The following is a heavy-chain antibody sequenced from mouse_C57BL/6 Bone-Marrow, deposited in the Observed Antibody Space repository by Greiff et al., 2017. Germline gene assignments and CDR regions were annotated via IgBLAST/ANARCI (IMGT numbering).Heavy chain of an antibody. J-gene: IGHJ3*01. CDR2: FYPRSGNT. V-gene: IGHV1-81*01. CDR3: ARLAGYYGFAY. Sequence: QVQLKQSGAELARPGASVKLSCKASGYTFTSYGISWVKQRTGKGLEWIGEFYPRSGNTYYNEKFKGKATLTADKSSSTAYMELRSLTSEDSAFYFCARLAGYYGFAYWGQGTLVTVSA. CDR1: GYTFTSYG. D-gene: IGHD1-1*01.